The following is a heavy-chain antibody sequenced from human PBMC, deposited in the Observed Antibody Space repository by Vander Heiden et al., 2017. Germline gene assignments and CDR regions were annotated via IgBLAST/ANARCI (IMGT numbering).Heavy chain of an antibody. Sequence: QVQLVQSGAEVKKPGSSVRASCKASGRNFVSSGVSWVRQAPGQGLGWVGWIIPVFDDPGYVPVVQSRVTITADESTRTVYMELRSLTCEATAVYCCAGTSWSYIEGWLEPWVQVTLV. CDR1: GRNFVSSG. CDR3: AGTSWSYIEGWLEP. D-gene: IGHD3-10*01. V-gene: IGHV1-69*01. J-gene: IGHJ5*02. CDR2: IIPVFDDP.